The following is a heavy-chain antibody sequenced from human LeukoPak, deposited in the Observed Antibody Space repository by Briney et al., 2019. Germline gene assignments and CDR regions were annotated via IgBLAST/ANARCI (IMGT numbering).Heavy chain of an antibody. CDR3: AKSMGGYSGYGPSGNFDY. D-gene: IGHD5-12*01. J-gene: IGHJ4*02. V-gene: IGHV3-30*04. Sequence: GGSLRLSCAASGFTFSSYAMHWVRQAPGKGLEWVAVISYDGSNKYYADSVKGRFTISRDNSKNTLYLQMNSLRAEDTAVYYCAKSMGGYSGYGPSGNFDYWGQGTLVTVSS. CDR1: GFTFSSYA. CDR2: ISYDGSNK.